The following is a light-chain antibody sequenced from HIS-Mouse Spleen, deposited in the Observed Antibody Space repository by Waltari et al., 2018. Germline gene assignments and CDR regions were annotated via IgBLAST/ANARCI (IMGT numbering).Light chain of an antibody. J-gene: IGLJ3*02. CDR1: SSDVGSYNL. Sequence: QSALTQPASVSGSPGQSITISCTGTSSDVGSYNLVSWYQQHPGKAPKLIIYEGSKRPSGVSNRFSGSKVGNTASLTISGLQAEDEADYYCCSYAGRSTLVFGGGTKLTVL. CDR2: EGS. CDR3: CSYAGRSTLV. V-gene: IGLV2-23*01.